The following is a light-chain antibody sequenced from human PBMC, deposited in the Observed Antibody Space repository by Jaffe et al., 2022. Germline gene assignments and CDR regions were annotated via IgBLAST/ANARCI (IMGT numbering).Light chain of an antibody. V-gene: IGKV3-20*01. CDR3: QQYGGA. J-gene: IGKJ4*01. CDR2: GAS. CDR1: QSVSNSY. Sequence: EIVLTQSPGTLSLSPGERATLSCRASQSVSNSYLAWYQQKPGQTPRLLIYGASSRATGIPDRFSGSGSGTDFTLTVSRLEPEDFAVYYCQQYGGAFGGGTKVEIK.